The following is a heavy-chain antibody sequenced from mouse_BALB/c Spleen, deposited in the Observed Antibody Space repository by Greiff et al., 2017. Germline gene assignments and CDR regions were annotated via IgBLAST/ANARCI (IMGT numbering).Heavy chain of an antibody. V-gene: IGHV1-69*02. Sequence: QVQLQQPGAELVKPGASVKLSCKASGYTFTSYWMHWVKQRPGQGLEWIGEIDPSDSYTNYNQKFKGKATLTVDKSSSTAYMQLSSLTSEDSAVYYCAREGYGKSDYWGQGTTLTVSS. D-gene: IGHD2-10*02. CDR3: AREGYGKSDY. J-gene: IGHJ2*01. CDR2: IDPSDSYT. CDR1: GYTFTSYW.